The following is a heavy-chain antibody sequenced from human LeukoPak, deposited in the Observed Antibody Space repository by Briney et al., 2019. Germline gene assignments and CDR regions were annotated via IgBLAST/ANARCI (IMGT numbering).Heavy chain of an antibody. J-gene: IGHJ4*02. Sequence: GSLRLSCAAPGFTFNSYHIHWVRQAPGKGLEWVALISPNGNNKHYADSVKGRFTLSRDNSKNTLNLQMNSLRVEDTALYYCARDYNGHWSVDYWGQGTLVTVSS. CDR2: ISPNGNNK. V-gene: IGHV3-30*04. D-gene: IGHD3-10*01. CDR1: GFTFNSYH. CDR3: ARDYNGHWSVDY.